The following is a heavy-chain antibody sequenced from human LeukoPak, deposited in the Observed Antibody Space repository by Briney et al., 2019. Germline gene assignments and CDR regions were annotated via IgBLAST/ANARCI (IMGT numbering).Heavy chain of an antibody. CDR1: GYTFTGYY. D-gene: IGHD6-19*01. CDR3: ARDLTDSSGWYPTVGV. Sequence: ASVKVSCKASGYTFTGYYMHWVRQAPGQGLEWMGWINPNSGGTNYAQKFQGRVTMTRDTSISTAYMELSRLRSDDTAVYYCARDLTDSSGWYPTVGVWGQGTLVTVSS. J-gene: IGHJ4*02. CDR2: INPNSGGT. V-gene: IGHV1-2*02.